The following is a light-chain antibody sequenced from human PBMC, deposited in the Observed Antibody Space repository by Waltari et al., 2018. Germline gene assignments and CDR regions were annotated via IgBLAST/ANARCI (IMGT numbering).Light chain of an antibody. V-gene: IGLV3-1*01. J-gene: IGLJ3*02. CDR2: HDT. Sequence: SYELTQPPSVSVSPGQTASITCSGDIFGNKYASWYQQKPGQSPLLVISHDTNRPSGIPERFSGSKSANAATLTITGTQAMDEADYYCQALGTGAWVFGGGTKLTVL. CDR1: IFGNKY. CDR3: QALGTGAWV.